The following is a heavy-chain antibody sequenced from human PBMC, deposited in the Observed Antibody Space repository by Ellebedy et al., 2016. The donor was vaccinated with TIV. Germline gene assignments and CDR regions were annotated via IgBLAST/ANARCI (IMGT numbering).Heavy chain of an antibody. V-gene: IGHV3-23*01. CDR3: AKHNPAIDY. J-gene: IGHJ4*02. D-gene: IGHD2-2*01. Sequence: PGGSLRLSCAASGFNFSSYTMSWVRQAPGKGLEWVSVISASGGTTYYADSVKGRFTVSRDNSKNTLYLQINSLRAEDTAIYYCAKHNPAIDYWGQGTLVTVSS. CDR1: GFNFSSYT. CDR2: ISASGGTT.